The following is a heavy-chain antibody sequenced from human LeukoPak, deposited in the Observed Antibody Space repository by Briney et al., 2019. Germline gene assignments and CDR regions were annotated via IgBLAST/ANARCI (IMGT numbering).Heavy chain of an antibody. CDR3: AKVISNWGEGVDY. J-gene: IGHJ4*02. D-gene: IGHD7-27*01. Sequence: GRSLRLSCAASGFTFSSYGMHWVRQAPGKGLEWVAVISYDGSNKYYADSVKGRFTISRDNSKNTLYLQMNSLRAEDTAVYYCAKVISNWGEGVDYWGQGTLVTVSS. V-gene: IGHV3-30*18. CDR2: ISYDGSNK. CDR1: GFTFSSYG.